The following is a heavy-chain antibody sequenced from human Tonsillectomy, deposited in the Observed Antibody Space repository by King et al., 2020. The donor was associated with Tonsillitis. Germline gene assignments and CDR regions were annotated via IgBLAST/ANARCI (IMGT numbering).Heavy chain of an antibody. V-gene: IGHV3-23*04. J-gene: IGHJ3*01. CDR3: AKYWIAEIWVPRDAFDL. CDR1: GFTFNSYA. Sequence: VQLVESGGGLVQPGGSLRLSCAASGFTFNSYAMTWVRQAPGKGLEWVSAISGSAGRTYYADSVKGRFTISRDNSKNTLYLQMNSLRAEDTAVYYCAKYWIAEIWVPRDAFDLGGQGTMLPVSS. CDR2: ISGSAGRT. D-gene: IGHD1-1*01.